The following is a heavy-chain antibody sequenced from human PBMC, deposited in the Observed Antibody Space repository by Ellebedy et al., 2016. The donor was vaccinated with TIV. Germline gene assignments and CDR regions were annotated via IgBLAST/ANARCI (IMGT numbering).Heavy chain of an antibody. CDR3: AKDGTVATMAATYYGLDV. Sequence: AASVKVSCKTSGYSFAAYYIHWVRQAPGRGLEWMGWINPRSGGTNYAQKFQGRVTMTRDTSISTAYLELSRLRSDDTAVYYCAKDGTVATMAATYYGLDVWGQGTTVTVSS. V-gene: IGHV1-2*02. J-gene: IGHJ6*02. D-gene: IGHD5-24*01. CDR2: INPRSGGT. CDR1: GYSFAAYY.